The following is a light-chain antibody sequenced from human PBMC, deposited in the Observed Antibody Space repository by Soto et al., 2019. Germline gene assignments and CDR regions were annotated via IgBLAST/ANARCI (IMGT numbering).Light chain of an antibody. Sequence: EIVMTQSPDTLSVSPGERATLYCRASQNFDSNLAWYQQKPGQAPRLLIYRASARATGIPARFSGSGSGTEFTLTITSLQSEDFAVYFCQQYNNWPLTFGGGTKVDTK. CDR3: QQYNNWPLT. CDR2: RAS. J-gene: IGKJ4*01. CDR1: QNFDSN. V-gene: IGKV3-15*01.